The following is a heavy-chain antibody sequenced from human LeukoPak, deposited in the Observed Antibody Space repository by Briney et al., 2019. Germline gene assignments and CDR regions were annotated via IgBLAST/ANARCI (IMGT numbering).Heavy chain of an antibody. CDR3: TRLDDSSGYYYLGFDY. CDR1: GFTFSGSA. Sequence: GGSLKLSCAASGFTFSGSAMHWVRQASGKGLEWVGRIRSKTNNYATAYAASVKGRFTISRDDSKNTAYLQMNSLKTEDTAVYHCTRLDDSSGYYYLGFDYWGQGTLVTVSS. J-gene: IGHJ4*02. CDR2: IRSKTNNYAT. V-gene: IGHV3-73*01. D-gene: IGHD3-22*01.